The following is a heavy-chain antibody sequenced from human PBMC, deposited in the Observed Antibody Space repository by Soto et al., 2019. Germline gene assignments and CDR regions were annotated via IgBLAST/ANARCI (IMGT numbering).Heavy chain of an antibody. V-gene: IGHV1-24*01. CDR2: FDPEDCET. CDR3: ATQHYYYYYMDV. Sequence: EASVKVSCKVSGFTLTELSMHWVRQAPGKGLEWMGGFDPEDCETIYAQKFQGRVTMIEDTSTDTAYMELSSLRSEDTAVYYCATQHYYYYYMDVWGKGTTVTVSS. J-gene: IGHJ6*03. CDR1: GFTLTELS.